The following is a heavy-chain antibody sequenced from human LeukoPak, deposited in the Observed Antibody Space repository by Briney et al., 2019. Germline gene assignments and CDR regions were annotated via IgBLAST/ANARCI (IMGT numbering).Heavy chain of an antibody. V-gene: IGHV4-34*01. CDR2: INHSGST. D-gene: IGHD6-19*01. Sequence: SETLSLTCAVYGGSFSGYYWSWIRQPPGKGLEWIGEINHSGSTNYTPSLKSRVTISVDTSKNQFSLKLSSVTAADTAVYYCAREAVAGFWDYWGQGTLVTVSS. CDR1: GGSFSGYY. J-gene: IGHJ4*02. CDR3: AREAVAGFWDY.